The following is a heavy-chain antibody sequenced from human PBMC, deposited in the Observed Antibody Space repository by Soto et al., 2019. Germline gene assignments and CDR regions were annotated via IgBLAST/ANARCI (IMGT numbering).Heavy chain of an antibody. V-gene: IGHV3-30*18. CDR3: AKDLDTAMVTSYFDY. J-gene: IGHJ4*02. Sequence: GGSLRLSCAASGFTFAHYAMHWVRHSPGKGLEWVAFMSHDENRKLYSDSVKGRFTISRDNSKSTLYLQMSRLRAEDTAVYYCAKDLDTAMVTSYFDYWGQGTLVTVSS. D-gene: IGHD5-18*01. CDR2: MSHDENRK. CDR1: GFTFAHYA.